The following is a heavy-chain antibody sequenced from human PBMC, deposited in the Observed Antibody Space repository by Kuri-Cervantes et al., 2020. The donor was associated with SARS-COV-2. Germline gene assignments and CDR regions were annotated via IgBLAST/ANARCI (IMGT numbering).Heavy chain of an antibody. CDR3: ARVKGDDFWSGRQSDAFDI. CDR2: IYTSGST. CDR1: GGSISSYY. J-gene: IGHJ3*02. Sequence: SETLSLTCTVSGGSISSYYWSWIRQPAGKGLEWIGRIYTSGSTNYNPSLKSRVTMSVDTSKNQFSLKLSSVTAADTAVYYCARVKGDDFWSGRQSDAFDIWGQGTMVTVSS. D-gene: IGHD3-3*01. V-gene: IGHV4-4*07.